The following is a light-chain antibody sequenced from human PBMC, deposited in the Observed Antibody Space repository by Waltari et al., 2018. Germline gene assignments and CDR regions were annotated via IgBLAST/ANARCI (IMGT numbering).Light chain of an antibody. CDR2: YKSDSDK. CDR3: MIWHGSAAV. V-gene: IGLV5-45*03. J-gene: IGLJ7*01. Sequence: QAVLTQPSSLSATPGASASPTCTLRSGINVGTYRIYWYQQKPGSPPQYPLGYKSDSDKQQGSGVPSRFSGSKDVSANAGILLISGLQSEDEADYYCMIWHGSAAVFGGGTQLTVL. CDR1: SGINVGTYR.